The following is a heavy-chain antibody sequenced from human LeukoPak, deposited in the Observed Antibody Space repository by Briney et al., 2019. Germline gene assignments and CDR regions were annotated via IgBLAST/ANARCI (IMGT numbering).Heavy chain of an antibody. J-gene: IGHJ5*02. CDR1: GGSISSYY. CDR2: IYYSGST. Sequence: SETLSLTCTVSGGSISSYYWSWIRQPPGKGLEWIGYIYYSGSTNYNPSLKSRVTISVDTSKNRFSLKLSSVTAADTAVYYCARDRSITIFGVVPPSWFDPWGQGTLVTVSS. CDR3: ARDRSITIFGVVPPSWFDP. D-gene: IGHD3-3*01. V-gene: IGHV4-59*12.